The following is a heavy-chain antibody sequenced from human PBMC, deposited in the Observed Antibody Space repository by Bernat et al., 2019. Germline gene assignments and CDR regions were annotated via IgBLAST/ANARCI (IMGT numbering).Heavy chain of an antibody. CDR3: ARDGRAYSSAWVYYYYYYMDV. Sequence: QVQLVESGGGVVQPGRSLRLSCAASGFTFSNSALHWVRQAPGKGLEWVAVVSYDGSHKYYPDSVKGRFTISRDNSKNHLYLQMDSLRPEDTAVYYCARDGRAYSSAWVYYYYYYMDVWGKGTTVTVSS. D-gene: IGHD6-19*01. CDR2: VSYDGSHK. V-gene: IGHV3-30*01. J-gene: IGHJ6*03. CDR1: GFTFSNSA.